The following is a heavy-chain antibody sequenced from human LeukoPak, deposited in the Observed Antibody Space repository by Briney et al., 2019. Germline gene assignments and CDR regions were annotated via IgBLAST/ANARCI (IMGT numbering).Heavy chain of an antibody. Sequence: SVKVSCKASGGTFSSYAISWVRQAPGQGLEWMGGIIPIFGTANYAQKFQGRVTITADKSTSTAYMELSSLRSEDTAVYYCAREAQYSSSWFNYFDYWGQGTLVAVSS. CDR3: AREAQYSSSWFNYFDY. V-gene: IGHV1-69*06. CDR1: GGTFSSYA. D-gene: IGHD6-13*01. J-gene: IGHJ4*02. CDR2: IIPIFGTA.